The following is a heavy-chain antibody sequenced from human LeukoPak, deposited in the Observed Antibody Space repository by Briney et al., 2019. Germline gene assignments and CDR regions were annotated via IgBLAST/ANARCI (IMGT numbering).Heavy chain of an antibody. CDR1: GGSISSYY. D-gene: IGHD5-24*01. CDR2: IYYSGST. CDR3: ARVERWLQFRY. J-gene: IGHJ4*02. V-gene: IGHV4-39*07. Sequence: SETLSLTCTVSGGSISSYYWSWIRQPPGKGLEWIGSIYYSGSTYYNPSLKSRVTISVDTSKNQFSLKLSSVTAADTAVYYCARVERWLQFRYWGQGTLVTVSS.